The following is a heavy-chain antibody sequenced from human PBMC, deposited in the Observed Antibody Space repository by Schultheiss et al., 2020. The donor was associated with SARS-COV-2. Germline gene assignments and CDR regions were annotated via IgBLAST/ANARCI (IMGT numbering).Heavy chain of an antibody. V-gene: IGHV3-23*01. J-gene: IGHJ4*02. CDR2: ISGSGGST. CDR3: ARDGHRITMVRGVIITGGGDY. D-gene: IGHD3-10*01. CDR1: GFTVSSNY. Sequence: GGSLRLSCAASGFTVSSNYMSWVRQAPGKGLEWVSAISGSGGSTYYADSVKGRFTISRDNSKNTLYLQMNSLRAEDTAVYYCARDGHRITMVRGVIITGGGDYWGQGTLVTVSS.